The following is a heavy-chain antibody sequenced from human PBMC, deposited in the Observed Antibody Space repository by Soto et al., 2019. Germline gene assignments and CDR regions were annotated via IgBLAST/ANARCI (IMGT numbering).Heavy chain of an antibody. CDR3: ARGDKGGFDL. CDR1: AFTFNYYW. D-gene: IGHD2-21*02. CDR2: IHSDGSST. V-gene: IGHV3-74*01. J-gene: IGHJ3*01. Sequence: EVQLVESEGGLVQRGGSLRLSCAASAFTFNYYWMHWIRQAPGQGLVWVSHIHSDGSSTTYADSVKGRFTISRDNAKNTLDLQINSLRAEDTAVYYCARGDKGGFDLWGQGTTVTVSS.